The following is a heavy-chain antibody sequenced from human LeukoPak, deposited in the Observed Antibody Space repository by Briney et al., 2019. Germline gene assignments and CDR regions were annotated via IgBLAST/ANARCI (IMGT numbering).Heavy chain of an antibody. V-gene: IGHV1-2*02. CDR2: INPSSGGT. J-gene: IGHJ4*02. CDR3: ARDHGITIFGVVTEGDY. CDR1: GYTFTGYY. D-gene: IGHD3-3*01. Sequence: ASVKVSCKASGYTFTGYYMHWVRQAPGQGLEWMGWINPSSGGTNYAQKFQGRVTMTRDTSSSTAYMELSRLRSDDTAVYYCARDHGITIFGVVTEGDYWGQGTLVTVSS.